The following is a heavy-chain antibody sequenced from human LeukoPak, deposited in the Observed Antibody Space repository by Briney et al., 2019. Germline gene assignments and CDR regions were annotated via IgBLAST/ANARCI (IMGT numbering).Heavy chain of an antibody. Sequence: PSETLSLTCTVSSGSISSYYWSWIRQPAGKGLEWIGRSYTSGSTNYNPSLKSRVTMSLDTSKNQFSLKLTSVTAADTAVYYCARGSRGMDFDYWGQGTLVTVSS. CDR1: SGSISSYY. D-gene: IGHD2-8*01. CDR2: SYTSGST. CDR3: ARGSRGMDFDY. V-gene: IGHV4-4*07. J-gene: IGHJ4*02.